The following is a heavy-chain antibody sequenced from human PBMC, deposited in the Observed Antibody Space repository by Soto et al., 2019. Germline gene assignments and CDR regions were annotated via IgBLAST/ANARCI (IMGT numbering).Heavy chain of an antibody. Sequence: EVQLVESGGGLIQPGGSLRLSCAASGFTVSSNYMSWVRQAPGEGLEWVSVIDSGGSTYYADSVKGRFTISRDNSKNTLYVQMNSLRAEDTAVYYCAREGSSGYYYYYGMDVWGQGTTVTVSS. CDR2: IDSGGST. V-gene: IGHV3-53*01. J-gene: IGHJ6*02. D-gene: IGHD6-19*01. CDR1: GFTVSSNY. CDR3: AREGSSGYYYYYGMDV.